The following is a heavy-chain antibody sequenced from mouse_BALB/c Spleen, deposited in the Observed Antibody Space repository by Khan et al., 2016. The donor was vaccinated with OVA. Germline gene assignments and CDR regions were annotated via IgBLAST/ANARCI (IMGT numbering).Heavy chain of an antibody. J-gene: IGHJ1*01. CDR3: ARRSYYGTRNFDV. CDR1: GYNFTSYW. V-gene: IGHV1-55*01. Sequence: QVQLQQPGAELVKPGTSVKLSCKASGYNFTSYWINWVKLRPGQGLEWIGDIYPGSGSTNYHEKFKSKAALTVDTSSSTAYMQLSSLASEDSALYCCARRSYYGTRNFDVWGAGTTVTVSS. D-gene: IGHD1-1*01. CDR2: IYPGSGST.